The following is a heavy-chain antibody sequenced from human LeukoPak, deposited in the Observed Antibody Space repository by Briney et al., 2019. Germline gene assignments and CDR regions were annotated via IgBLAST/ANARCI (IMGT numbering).Heavy chain of an antibody. V-gene: IGHV1-8*01. CDR3: ARVIESSGWYWANWFDP. D-gene: IGHD6-19*01. J-gene: IGHJ5*02. CDR2: MNPNSGNT. Sequence: GASVKVSCKASGYTFTSYDINWVRQATGQGLEWMGWMNPNSGNTGYAQKFQGRVTMTTDTSTSTAYMELRSLRSDDTAVYYCARVIESSGWYWANWFDPWGQGTLVTVSS. CDR1: GYTFTSYD.